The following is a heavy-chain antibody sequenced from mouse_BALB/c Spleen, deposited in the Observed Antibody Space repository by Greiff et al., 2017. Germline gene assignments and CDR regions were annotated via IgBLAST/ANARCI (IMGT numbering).Heavy chain of an antibody. V-gene: IGHV1-12*01. Sequence: LQQPGAELVKPGASVKMSCKASGYTFTSYNMHWVKQTPGQGLEWIGAIYPGNGDTSYNQKFKGKATLTADKSSSTAYMQLSSLTSEDSAVYYCARGGKNFYAMDYWGQGTSVTVSS. CDR2: IYPGNGDT. CDR1: GYTFTSYN. J-gene: IGHJ4*01. CDR3: ARGGKNFYAMDY.